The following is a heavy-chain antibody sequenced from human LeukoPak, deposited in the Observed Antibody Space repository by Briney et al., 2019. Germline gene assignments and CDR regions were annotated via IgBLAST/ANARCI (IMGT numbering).Heavy chain of an antibody. Sequence: SETLSLTCTVSGGSISSSYWNWIPQPPGKGLEWIGYIYYTGSANYNPSLKSRVTISVDTSKNQSSLKVSSVTAADTAVYYCARRDNWFVNYGGQETWVTVS. J-gene: IGHJ4*02. D-gene: IGHD1-1*01. CDR1: GGSISSSY. CDR3: ARRDNWFVNY. CDR2: IYYTGSA. V-gene: IGHV4-59*01.